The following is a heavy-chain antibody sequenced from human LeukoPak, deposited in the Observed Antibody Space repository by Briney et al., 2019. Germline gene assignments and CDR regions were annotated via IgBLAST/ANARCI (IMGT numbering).Heavy chain of an antibody. CDR2: IYYIGST. CDR1: GGSISNSSYY. Sequence: PSETLSLTCTVSGGSISNSSYYWGWIRQPPGKGLEWIGAIYYIGSTYFDPSLKSRVTMSVDTSKNQFSLKLSSVTAADTAVYYCARQFYDILTGYPYYFDHWGQGTLVTVSS. J-gene: IGHJ4*02. V-gene: IGHV4-39*01. CDR3: ARQFYDILTGYPYYFDH. D-gene: IGHD3-9*01.